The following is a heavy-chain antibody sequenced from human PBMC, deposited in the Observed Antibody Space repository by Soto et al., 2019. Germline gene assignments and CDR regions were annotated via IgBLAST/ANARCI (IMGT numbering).Heavy chain of an antibody. CDR1: GGSISCFC. CDR2: IYSSGAT. J-gene: IGHJ4*02. CDR3: ARGPFCGNDCYFDV. V-gene: IGHV4-4*07. Sequence: PSETLSRTWTVAGGSISCFCWSWGRQPAGKGLEWIGRIYSSGATKYNPSLRNRVTMSVDTSTDQYSLNLASMTAADTAVYFCARGPFCGNDCYFDVWGQGTQVTAPQ. D-gene: IGHD2-21*02.